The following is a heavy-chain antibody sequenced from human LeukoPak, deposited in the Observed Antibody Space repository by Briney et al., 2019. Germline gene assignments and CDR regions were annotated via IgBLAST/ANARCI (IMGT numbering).Heavy chain of an antibody. CDR1: GGSISSYY. CDR3: ARRKQLGGYYYYGLDV. J-gene: IGHJ6*02. CDR2: VYYSGST. V-gene: IGHV4-59*08. D-gene: IGHD6-6*01. Sequence: SETLSLTCTVSGGSISSYYWSWIRQPPGRGLEWIGYVYYSGSTNYSPSLKSRVTISVDTSKNQFSLKLSSVTAADTAVYYCARRKQLGGYYYYGLDVWGLGTTVTVSS.